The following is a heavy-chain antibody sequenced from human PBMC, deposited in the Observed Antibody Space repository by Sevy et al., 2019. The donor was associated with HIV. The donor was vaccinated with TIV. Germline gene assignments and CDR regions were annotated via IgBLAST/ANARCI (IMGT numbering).Heavy chain of an antibody. D-gene: IGHD1-1*01. CDR2: IKQDGSEK. V-gene: IGHV3-7*01. Sequence: GGSLRLSCAASGFTFNNYWMSWVRQAPGRGLEWVANIKQDGSEKYNVDSVKGRFTISRDNAKKSMYLQMNSLRAEDTAVYYCAREREGWELVGHYFEYWGQGTLVTVSS. CDR1: GFTFNNYW. CDR3: AREREGWELVGHYFEY. J-gene: IGHJ4*02.